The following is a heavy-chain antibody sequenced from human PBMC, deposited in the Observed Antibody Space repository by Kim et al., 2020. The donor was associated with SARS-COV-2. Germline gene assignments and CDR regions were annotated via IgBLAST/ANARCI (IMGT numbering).Heavy chain of an antibody. CDR3: ARSYSGYDFDY. V-gene: IGHV4-31*03. J-gene: IGHJ4*02. D-gene: IGHD5-12*01. Sequence: SETLSLTCSVSSDSIRSGSNYWSWIRQHPGKGLEWIGSIYRSGSTHYNPSLKSRVTISVDTSKDQFSLRLTSVTAADTAVYYCARSYSGYDFDYWGQGTLVTVSS. CDR2: IYRSGST. CDR1: SDSIRSGSNY.